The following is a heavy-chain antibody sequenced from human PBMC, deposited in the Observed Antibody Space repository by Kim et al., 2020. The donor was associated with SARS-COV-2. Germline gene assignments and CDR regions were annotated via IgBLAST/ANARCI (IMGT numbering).Heavy chain of an antibody. CDR1: GFTFSSYA. J-gene: IGHJ4*02. CDR2: ISGSGGST. V-gene: IGHV3-23*01. Sequence: GGSLRLSCAASGFTFSSYAMSWVRQAPGKGLEWVSAISGSGGSTYYADSVKGRFTISRDNSKNTLYLQMNSLRAEDTAVYYWAKASITMIVVAPDYWDQGTLVTVSS. CDR3: AKASITMIVVAPDY. D-gene: IGHD3-22*01.